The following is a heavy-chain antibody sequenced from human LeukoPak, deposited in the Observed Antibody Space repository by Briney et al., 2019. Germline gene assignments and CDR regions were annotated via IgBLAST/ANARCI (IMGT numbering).Heavy chain of an antibody. V-gene: IGHV4-34*01. D-gene: IGHD3-22*01. CDR3: ARSSSGYLRYYFDY. J-gene: IGHJ4*02. CDR1: GGSFSGYY. Sequence: SETLSLTCAVYGGSFSGYYWSWIRQPPGKGLEWIGEINHSGSTNYNPSLKSRVTISVDTSKDQFSLKLSSVTAADTAVYYCARSSSGYLRYYFDYWGQGTLVTVSS. CDR2: INHSGST.